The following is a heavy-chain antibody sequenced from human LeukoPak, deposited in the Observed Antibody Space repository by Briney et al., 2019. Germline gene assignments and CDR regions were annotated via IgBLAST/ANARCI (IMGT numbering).Heavy chain of an antibody. CDR2: IYYSGST. CDR3: ARAPYDSSGYWYYYYYYMDV. Sequence: SETLSLTCTVSGGSISSSSYYWGWIRQPPGKGLEWIGSIYYSGSTYYNPSLKSRVTISVDTSKNQFSLKLSSVTAADTAVYYCARAPYDSSGYWYYYYYYMDVWGKGTTVTISS. D-gene: IGHD3-22*01. V-gene: IGHV4-39*01. J-gene: IGHJ6*03. CDR1: GGSISSSSYY.